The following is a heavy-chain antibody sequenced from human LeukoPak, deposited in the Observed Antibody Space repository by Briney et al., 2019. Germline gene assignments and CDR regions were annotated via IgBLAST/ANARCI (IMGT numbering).Heavy chain of an antibody. Sequence: TGGSLRLSSAASEFTFSNCAMNWVRQAPGKGLEWVSGISGSGGSTYYADSVKGRFTISRDNSKNTLYLQMNSLRAEDTAVFYCAKSRGYYGSGSYIDSWGQGTLVTVSS. CDR3: AKSRGYYGSGSYIDS. D-gene: IGHD3-10*01. CDR2: ISGSGGST. J-gene: IGHJ4*02. CDR1: EFTFSNCA. V-gene: IGHV3-23*01.